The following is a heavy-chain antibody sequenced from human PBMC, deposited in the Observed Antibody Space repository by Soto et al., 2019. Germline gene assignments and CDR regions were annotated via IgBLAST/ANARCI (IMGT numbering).Heavy chain of an antibody. V-gene: IGHV1-18*04. D-gene: IGHD3-3*01. CDR2: ISAYNANT. Sequence: GASVKVSCKASGYIFTSYGFTWVRQAPGQGLEWMGWISAYNANTKYAQKFQGRVTMTTDTLRSTAYMELRSLRSDDTAVYYCARGSVVVAPPSGFDPWGQGTLVTVS. CDR3: ARGSVVVAPPSGFDP. J-gene: IGHJ5*02. CDR1: GYIFTSYG.